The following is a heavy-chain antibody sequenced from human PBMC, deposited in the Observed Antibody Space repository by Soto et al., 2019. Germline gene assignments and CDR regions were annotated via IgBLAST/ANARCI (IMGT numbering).Heavy chain of an antibody. CDR1: GGSISSSNW. V-gene: IGHV4-4*02. CDR2: IYHSGST. J-gene: IGHJ4*02. D-gene: IGHD6-19*01. Sequence: PSETLSLTCAVSGGSISSSNWWSWVRQPPGKGLEWIGEIYHSGSTNYNPSLKSRVTISVDKSKNQFSLKLSSVTAEDTAVYYCASSSGYSSGWWYYFDYWGQGTLVTVSS. CDR3: ASSSGYSSGWWYYFDY.